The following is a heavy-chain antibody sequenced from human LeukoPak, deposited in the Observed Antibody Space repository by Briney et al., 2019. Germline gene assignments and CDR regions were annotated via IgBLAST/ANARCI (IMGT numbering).Heavy chain of an antibody. CDR3: AKRGVVIRVILVGFHKEAYYFDS. J-gene: IGHJ4*02. V-gene: IGHV3-23*01. D-gene: IGHD3-22*01. CDR1: GITLSNYG. CDR2: MSDSGGRT. Sequence: GGSLRLSCAVSGITLSNYGMSWVRQALGKGLEWVAGMSDSGGRTNYADSVKGRFTISRDNPKNTLYLQMNSLRAEDTAVYVCAKRGVVIRVILVGFHKEAYYFDSWGQGALVTVSS.